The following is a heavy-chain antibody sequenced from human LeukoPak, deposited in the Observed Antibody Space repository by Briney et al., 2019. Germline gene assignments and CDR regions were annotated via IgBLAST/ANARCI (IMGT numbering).Heavy chain of an antibody. CDR3: AREAAIPPSWFDP. D-gene: IGHD2-2*02. V-gene: IGHV4-34*01. CDR1: GVSFSGCY. Sequence: PSETLSLTCGVTGVSFSGCYWSWIRQTPGKGLEWIGEINHSGGTNYNPSLKSRVTISVDTSKNQFSLKLSSVTAADTAVYYCAREAAIPPSWFDPWGQGTLVTVSS. CDR2: INHSGGT. J-gene: IGHJ5*02.